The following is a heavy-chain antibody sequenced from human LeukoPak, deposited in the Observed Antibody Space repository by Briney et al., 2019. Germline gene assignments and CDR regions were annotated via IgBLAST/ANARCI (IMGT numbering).Heavy chain of an antibody. D-gene: IGHD6-6*01. CDR2: TYYRSKWYN. Sequence: SQTLSLTCAISGDSVSSNSAAWNWIRQSPSRGLEWLGRTYYRSKWYNDYAVSVKSRITINPDTSKNQFSLNLSSVTAADTAVYYCARGVARSSKFHFSYYFDYWGQGTLVTVSS. V-gene: IGHV6-1*01. CDR3: ARGVARSSKFHFSYYFDY. CDR1: GDSVSSNSAA. J-gene: IGHJ4*02.